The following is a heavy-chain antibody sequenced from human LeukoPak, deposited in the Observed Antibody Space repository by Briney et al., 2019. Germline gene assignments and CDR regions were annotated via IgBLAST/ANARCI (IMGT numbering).Heavy chain of an antibody. Sequence: GGSLRLSCAASGFTFSSYSTNWVRQAPGKGLEWVSSISSSSSYIYYADSVKGRLTISRDNAKNSLYLQMNSLRAEDTAVYYCARGYFDWLGYFDYWGQGTLVTVSS. CDR2: ISSSSSYI. J-gene: IGHJ4*02. V-gene: IGHV3-21*01. CDR3: ARGYFDWLGYFDY. D-gene: IGHD3-9*01. CDR1: GFTFSSYS.